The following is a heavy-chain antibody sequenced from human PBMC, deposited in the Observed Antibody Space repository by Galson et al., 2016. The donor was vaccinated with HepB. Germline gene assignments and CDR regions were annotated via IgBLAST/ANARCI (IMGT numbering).Heavy chain of an antibody. V-gene: IGHV3-23*01. Sequence: SLRLSCAASGFTFSSYAMNWVRQAPGKGLEWVSTISGSGGSTYFADSVKGRFTISRDNSKNTLYLRMNSLRAEDTAIYYCAKKGVLWFGEENWVQGNLVTV. J-gene: IGHJ4*02. CDR3: AKKGVLWFGEEN. CDR2: ISGSGGST. D-gene: IGHD3-10*01. CDR1: GFTFSSYA.